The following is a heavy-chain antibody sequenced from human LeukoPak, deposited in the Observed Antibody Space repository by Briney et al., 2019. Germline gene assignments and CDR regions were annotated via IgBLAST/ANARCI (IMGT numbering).Heavy chain of an antibody. D-gene: IGHD6-6*01. Sequence: GGSLRLSCAASGFTFSNYDMSWVRQAPGKGLEWVSAISGSAGSTYYADSVKGRFTISRDNSKNTLYLQMNSLRAEDTAVYYCARDSPGSSRFYHYYGLDVWGQGTTVTVSS. V-gene: IGHV3-23*01. CDR3: ARDSPGSSRFYHYYGLDV. CDR2: ISGSAGST. J-gene: IGHJ6*02. CDR1: GFTFSNYD.